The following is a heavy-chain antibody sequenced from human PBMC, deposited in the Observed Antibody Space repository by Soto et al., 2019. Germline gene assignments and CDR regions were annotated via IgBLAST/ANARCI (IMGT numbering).Heavy chain of an antibody. CDR1: GGSISSYY. Sequence: QVQLQESGPGLVKPSETLSLTCTVSGGSISSYYWSWIRQPPGKGLERIGYIFYSESTNYNPSLKSRVTISVDTSKNQFSLKLSSVTAADTAVYYCARLYGLDAFDFWGQGTIVTVSS. J-gene: IGHJ3*01. V-gene: IGHV4-59*08. D-gene: IGHD3-16*02. CDR3: ARLYGLDAFDF. CDR2: IFYSEST.